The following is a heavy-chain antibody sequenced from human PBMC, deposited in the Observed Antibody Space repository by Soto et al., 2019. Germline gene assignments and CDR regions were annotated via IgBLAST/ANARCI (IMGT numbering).Heavy chain of an antibody. CDR2: IYPGDSDT. CDR3: ARTYCTNGVCHYYFDY. Sequence: PGESLKISRKGSGYSFTSYWIGWVRQMPWKGLEWMGIIYPGDSDTRYSPSFQGQVTISADKSISTAYLQWSSLKASDTAMYYCARTYCTNGVCHYYFDYWGQGTLVTVSS. V-gene: IGHV5-51*01. D-gene: IGHD2-8*01. CDR1: GYSFTSYW. J-gene: IGHJ4*02.